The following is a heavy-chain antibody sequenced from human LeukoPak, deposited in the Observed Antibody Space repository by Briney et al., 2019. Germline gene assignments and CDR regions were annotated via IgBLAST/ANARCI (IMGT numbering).Heavy chain of an antibody. CDR1: GFTFSSYW. CDR2: IKEDGSEK. V-gene: IGHV3-7*01. J-gene: IGHJ4*02. CDR3: ARDPRHYFDY. Sequence: GGSLRLSCAASGFTFSSYWMSWVRQAPGKGLEWVANIKEDGSEKYYVDSVKGRFTISRGNAKKSLYLQMNSLRAEDTAVYYCARDPRHYFDYWGQGTLVTVSS.